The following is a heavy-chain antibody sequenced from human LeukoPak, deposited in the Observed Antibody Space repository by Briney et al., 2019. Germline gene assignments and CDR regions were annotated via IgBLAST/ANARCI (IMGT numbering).Heavy chain of an antibody. J-gene: IGHJ4*02. CDR3: AKLVEMATMGAFDY. V-gene: IGHV1-8*03. CDR2: MNPNSGNI. CDR1: GYTFTSYD. D-gene: IGHD5-24*01. Sequence: ASVKVSCKASGYTFTSYDINWVRQATGQGREWMGWMNPNSGNIGYAQKFQGRVTITRNTSISTAYMELSSLRSEDTAVYYCAKLVEMATMGAFDYWGQGTLVTVSS.